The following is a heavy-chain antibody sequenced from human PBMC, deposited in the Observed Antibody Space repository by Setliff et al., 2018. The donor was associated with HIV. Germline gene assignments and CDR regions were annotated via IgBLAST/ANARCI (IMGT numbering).Heavy chain of an antibody. CDR3: ARSVWPVIVPTDPTVDAFNI. J-gene: IGHJ3*02. CDR2: ISSYNDNT. V-gene: IGHV1-18*01. D-gene: IGHD3-16*02. Sequence: ASVKVSCKASGYSFTNYGISWVRQAPGQGLEWMGWISSYNDNTNYALNLQGRVTMTTDTSTSTAYLDLSSLRSEDTAIYYCARSVWPVIVPTDPTVDAFNIWGQGTKVTVSS. CDR1: GYSFTNYG.